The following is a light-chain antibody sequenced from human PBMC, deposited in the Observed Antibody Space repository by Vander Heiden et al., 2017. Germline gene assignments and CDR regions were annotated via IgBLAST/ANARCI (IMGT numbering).Light chain of an antibody. CDR3: QQYYTTPLT. CDR2: WAS. V-gene: IGKV4-1*01. J-gene: IGKJ4*01. CDR1: QTVLYSSNNKNY. Sequence: DIVMTQSPDSLAVSLGERTTINCKSSQTVLYSSNNKNYLAWYQQKPGQPPKLPIYWASTRETGVPDRFSGSGSGTDFTLTISNLQAEDVAVYYYQQYYTTPLTFGGGTQVEIK.